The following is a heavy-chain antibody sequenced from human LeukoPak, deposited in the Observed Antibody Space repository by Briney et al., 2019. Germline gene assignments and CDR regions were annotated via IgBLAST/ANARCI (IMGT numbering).Heavy chain of an antibody. Sequence: ASVKVSCKASGYTFTSYAMHWVRQAPGQGLEWMGWINAGNGNTKYSQEFQGRVTITRDTSASTAYMELSSLRSEDMAVYYCARSGIVGATINWYFDLWGRGTLVTVSS. V-gene: IGHV1-3*03. CDR1: GYTFTSYA. J-gene: IGHJ2*01. CDR2: INAGNGNT. D-gene: IGHD1-26*01. CDR3: ARSGIVGATINWYFDL.